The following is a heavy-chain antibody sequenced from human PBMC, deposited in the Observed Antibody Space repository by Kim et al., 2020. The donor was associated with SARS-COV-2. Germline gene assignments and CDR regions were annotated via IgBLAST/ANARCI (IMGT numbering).Heavy chain of an antibody. CDR3: AKEVLCGGDCYSGLIDY. D-gene: IGHD2-21*01. CDR2: ISGSGGST. CDR1: GFTFSSYA. V-gene: IGHV3-23*01. J-gene: IGHJ4*02. Sequence: GGSLRLSCAASGFTFSSYAMSWVRQAPGKGLEWVSAISGSGGSTYYADSVKGRFTISRDNSKNTLYLQMNSLRAEDTAVYYCAKEVLCGGDCYSGLIDYWGQGTLVTVSS.